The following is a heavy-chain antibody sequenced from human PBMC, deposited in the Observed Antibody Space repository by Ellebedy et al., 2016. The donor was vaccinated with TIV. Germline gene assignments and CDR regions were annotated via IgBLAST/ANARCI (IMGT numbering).Heavy chain of an antibody. CDR2: IWYDGSNK. D-gene: IGHD3-10*01. V-gene: IGHV3-33*01. CDR1: GFTFSIYG. J-gene: IGHJ5*02. CDR3: ASGVRYGSGRNTWFDP. Sequence: GGSLRLSXAASGFTFSIYGMHWVRQAPGKGLEWVAVIWYDGSNKYYADSVKGRFTISRDNSKNTLYLQMNSLRAEDTAVYYCASGVRYGSGRNTWFDPWGQGTLVTVSS.